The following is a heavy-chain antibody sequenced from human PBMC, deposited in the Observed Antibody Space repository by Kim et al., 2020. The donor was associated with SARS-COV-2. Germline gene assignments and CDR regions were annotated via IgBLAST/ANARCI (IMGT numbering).Heavy chain of an antibody. J-gene: IGHJ4*02. CDR2: ISRNSGSI. CDR3: AKAEISSLHSALPY. Sequence: GGSLRLSCAASGFTFDDYAMHWVRQTPGKGLEWVSGISRNSGSIGYAYSVKGRFTISRDNAKNSLYLQMNSLRPEDTALYYCAKAEISSLHSALPYWGQGTLVTVSS. CDR1: GFTFDDYA. V-gene: IGHV3-9*01.